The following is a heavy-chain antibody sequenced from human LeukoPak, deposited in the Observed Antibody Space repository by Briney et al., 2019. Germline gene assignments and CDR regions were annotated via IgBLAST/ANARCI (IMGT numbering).Heavy chain of an antibody. Sequence: ASVKVSCKVSGYTLTELTMHWVRPAPGKGVEWMGGFDAEDGETIYAQKLQGRVTMTEDTSTDTAYMELSSLTSEDTAVYYCATDGNYYDSSGYYKRGGQGTLVTVSS. V-gene: IGHV1-24*01. J-gene: IGHJ4*02. CDR2: FDAEDGET. CDR3: ATDGNYYDSSGYYKR. D-gene: IGHD3-22*01. CDR1: GYTLTELT.